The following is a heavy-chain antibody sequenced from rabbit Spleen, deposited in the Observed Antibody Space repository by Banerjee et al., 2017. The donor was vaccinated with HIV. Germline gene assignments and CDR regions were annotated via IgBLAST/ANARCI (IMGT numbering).Heavy chain of an antibody. V-gene: IGHV1S40*01. CDR2: INTATGKA. CDR1: GFDFSSNA. Sequence: QSLEESGGGLVQPEGSLTLTCTASGFDFSSNAVCWVRQAPGKGLEWIACINTATGKAVYANWAKGRFTISKTSSNTVTLQMTSLTAADTATCFCARDLLGVIGWNFNLWGPGTLVTVS. D-gene: IGHD1-1*01. CDR3: ARDLLGVIGWNFNL. J-gene: IGHJ4*01.